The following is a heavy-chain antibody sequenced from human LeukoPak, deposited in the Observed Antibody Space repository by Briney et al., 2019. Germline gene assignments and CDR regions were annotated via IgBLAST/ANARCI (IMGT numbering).Heavy chain of an antibody. CDR2: INNDGSNT. CDR3: ARGLFGPDY. V-gene: IGHV3-74*01. D-gene: IGHD2-21*01. Sequence: GGSLRLSCAASGFTFSTSSINWVSQAPGKGLVWVSRINNDGSNTVYADSVKGRLTISRDNAKNTLYLQMNSLRAEDTAVYYCARGLFGPDYWGQGTLVTVSS. CDR1: GFTFSTSS. J-gene: IGHJ4*02.